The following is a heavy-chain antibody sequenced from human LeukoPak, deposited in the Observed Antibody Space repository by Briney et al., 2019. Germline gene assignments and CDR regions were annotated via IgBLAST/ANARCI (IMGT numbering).Heavy chain of an antibody. CDR3: AELGITMIGGV. CDR2: ISSSGSTI. V-gene: IGHV3-48*04. CDR1: GFNFSSHG. J-gene: IGHJ6*04. Sequence: GGSLRLSCAASGFNFSSHGMHWVRQAPGKGLEWVSYISSSGSTIYYADSVKGRFTISRDNAKNSLYLQMNSLRAEDTAVYYCAELGITMIGGVWGKGTTVTISS. D-gene: IGHD3-10*02.